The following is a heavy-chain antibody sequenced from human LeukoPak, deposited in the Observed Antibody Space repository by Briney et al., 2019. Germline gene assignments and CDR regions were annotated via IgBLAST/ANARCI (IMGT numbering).Heavy chain of an antibody. D-gene: IGHD3-16*01. CDR1: RYTFTSYY. CDR3: ATELIAPGGFYFDY. V-gene: IGHV1-46*01. Sequence: ASVNVSCKASRYTFTSYYMHWVRQAPGQGLEWMGIINPSGGSTSYAQKFQGRVTMTRDTSTSTVYMELSSLRSEDTAVYYCATELIAPGGFYFDYWGQGTLVTVSS. CDR2: INPSGGST. J-gene: IGHJ4*02.